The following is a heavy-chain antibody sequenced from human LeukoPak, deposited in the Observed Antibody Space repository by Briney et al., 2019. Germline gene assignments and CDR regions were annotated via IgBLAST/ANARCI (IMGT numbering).Heavy chain of an antibody. CDR3: AKLPTLYGSGSYYFDY. J-gene: IGHJ4*02. CDR2: ISGSGGST. D-gene: IGHD3-10*01. CDR1: GFTLSSYG. Sequence: PGGSLRLSCAASGFTLSSYGMSWVRQAPGKGLEWVSAISGSGGSTYYADSVKGRFTISRDNSKNTLYLQMNSLRAEDTAVYYCAKLPTLYGSGSYYFDYWGQGTLVTVSS. V-gene: IGHV3-23*01.